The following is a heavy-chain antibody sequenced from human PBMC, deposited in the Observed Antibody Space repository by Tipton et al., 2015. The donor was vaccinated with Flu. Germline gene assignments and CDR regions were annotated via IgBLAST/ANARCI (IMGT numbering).Heavy chain of an antibody. Sequence: TLSLTCTFSGGSISSSSYYWGWIRQPPGRGLEWIGNIYYIGTTYYNPSLKSRVTVSIDTSNQFSLKLNSVTAADTAVYYCARMEAEWLQLADSFDTWGQGTMVTVSS. CDR1: GGSISSSSYY. V-gene: IGHV4-39*07. D-gene: IGHD5-24*01. CDR2: IYYIGTT. CDR3: ARMEAEWLQLADSFDT. J-gene: IGHJ3*02.